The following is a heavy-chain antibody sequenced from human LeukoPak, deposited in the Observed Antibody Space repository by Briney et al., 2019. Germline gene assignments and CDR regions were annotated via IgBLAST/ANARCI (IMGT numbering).Heavy chain of an antibody. CDR2: ISGSGEST. J-gene: IGHJ4*02. CDR1: ESTFSSYA. Sequence: PGGSLRLSCGASESTFSSYAMSWVRQAPGKGLEWVSSISGSGESTYYADSVKGRLTISRDNSKNRLYLQMNSLRAEDTAVYYCAKESGYDSSGYHDYWGQGTLVTVSS. D-gene: IGHD3-22*01. CDR3: AKESGYDSSGYHDY. V-gene: IGHV3-23*01.